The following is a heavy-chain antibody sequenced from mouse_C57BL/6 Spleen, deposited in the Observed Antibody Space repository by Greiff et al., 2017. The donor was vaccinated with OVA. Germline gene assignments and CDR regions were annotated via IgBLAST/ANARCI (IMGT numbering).Heavy chain of an antibody. D-gene: IGHD2-4*01. CDR2: IAPETGGT. J-gene: IGHJ1*03. CDR3: TRSWDDYDEYFDV. Sequence: QVQLQQSGAELVRPGASVTLSCKASGYTFTDYEMHWVKQTPVHGLEWIGAIAPETGGTAYNQKFKGKAILTADKSSSTAYMELRSLTSEDSAVYYCTRSWDDYDEYFDVWGTGTTVTVSS. V-gene: IGHV1-15*01. CDR1: GYTFTDYE.